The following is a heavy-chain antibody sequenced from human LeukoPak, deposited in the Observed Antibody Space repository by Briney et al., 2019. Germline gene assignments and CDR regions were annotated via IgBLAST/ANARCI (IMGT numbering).Heavy chain of an antibody. V-gene: IGHV3-23*01. CDR2: ISASGVMT. J-gene: IGHJ4*02. CDR1: GVTFNNYA. D-gene: IGHD1-26*01. Sequence: GGSLRPSCAASGVTFNNYAMTWVRQAPGKGLEWVSSISASGVMTYYADSVKGRFTVSRDNSKNSLYLQMSSLTAADTAVYYCAKDRSIGTYYTFDHWGQGTLVTVSS. CDR3: AKDRSIGTYYTFDH.